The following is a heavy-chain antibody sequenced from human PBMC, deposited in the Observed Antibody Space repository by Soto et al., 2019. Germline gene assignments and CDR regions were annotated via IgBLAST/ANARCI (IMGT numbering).Heavy chain of an antibody. CDR2: INHVGGT. V-gene: IGHV4-34*01. J-gene: IGHJ5*02. CDR3: VRIRYQLPSSVLWLDP. Sequence: SETLSLTCAVYGGFLSESYWTWIRQPPGKGLEWIGEINHVGGTNYNPSLKSRVTMSVDTSQNQFSLRLISVTAADTAMYLCVRIRYQLPSSVLWLDPWGQGTPVTVSS. CDR1: GGFLSESY. D-gene: IGHD3-16*01.